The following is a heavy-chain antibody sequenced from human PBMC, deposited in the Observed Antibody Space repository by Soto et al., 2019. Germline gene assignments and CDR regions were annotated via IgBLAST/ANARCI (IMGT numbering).Heavy chain of an antibody. J-gene: IGHJ3*02. Sequence: GGSLRLSCAASGFTLSSHAMHWVRQTPGKGLEWVAVISYDRSNKYYADSVKGRSTISEDNSKNTLDLQMNSLRAEDTAVYYCARDSTYYATSGYQTALDIWGQGTLVTVSS. V-gene: IGHV3-30-3*01. D-gene: IGHD3-22*01. CDR2: ISYDRSNK. CDR3: ARDSTYYATSGYQTALDI. CDR1: GFTLSSHA.